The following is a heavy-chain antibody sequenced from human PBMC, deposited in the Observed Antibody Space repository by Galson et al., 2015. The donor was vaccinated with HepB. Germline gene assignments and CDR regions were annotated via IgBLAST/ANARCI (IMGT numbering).Heavy chain of an antibody. J-gene: IGHJ6*02. V-gene: IGHV1-2*02. CDR3: ARSSKQLVGYYYYGMDV. CDR1: GYTFTGYY. Sequence: SVKVSCKASGYTFTGYYMHWVRQAPGQGLEWMGWINPNSGGTNYAQKFQGRVTMTRDTSISTAYMELSRLRSDDTAVYYCARSSKQLVGYYYYGMDVWGQGTTVTVSS. D-gene: IGHD6-6*01. CDR2: INPNSGGT.